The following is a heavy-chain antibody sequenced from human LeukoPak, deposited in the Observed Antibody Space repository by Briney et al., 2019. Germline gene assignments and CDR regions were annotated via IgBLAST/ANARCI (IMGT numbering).Heavy chain of an antibody. CDR2: ISWNSGSI. CDR1: GNYW. V-gene: IGHV3-9*01. D-gene: IGHD4-17*01. CDR3: AKDRDYGFDY. Sequence: PGGSLRLSCAASGNYWIHWVRQARGKGLEWVSGISWNSGSIGYADSVKGRFTISRDNARDSLYLQMNSLRAEDTALYYCAKDRDYGFDYWGQGTLVTVSS. J-gene: IGHJ4*02.